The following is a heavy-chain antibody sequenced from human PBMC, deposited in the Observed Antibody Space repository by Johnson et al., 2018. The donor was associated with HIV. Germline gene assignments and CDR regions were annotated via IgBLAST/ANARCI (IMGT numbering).Heavy chain of an antibody. CDR1: GFTFSDYY. J-gene: IGHJ3*01. V-gene: IGHV3-11*01. CDR3: AKGATRYKTDGSKHDGAFDV. D-gene: IGHD1-26*01. Sequence: QVQLVESGGGVVQPGRSLRLSCAASGFTFSDYYMSWIRQAPGKGLEWVSYISSSGSTIYYADSVKGRFTISRDNAKNSLYLQMNSLRVEDTALYYCAKGATRYKTDGSKHDGAFDVWGQGTMVTVSS. CDR2: ISSSGSTI.